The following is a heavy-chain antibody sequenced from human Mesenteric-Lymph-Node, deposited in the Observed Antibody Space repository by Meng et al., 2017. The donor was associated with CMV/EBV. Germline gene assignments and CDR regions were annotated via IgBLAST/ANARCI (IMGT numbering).Heavy chain of an antibody. CDR2: IKHSEST. Sequence: GSLRLSCAVYGGSFSGYYWSWIRQPPGKGLEWIGEIKHSESTNYNPSLKSRVTISVDTSKNQFSLKLSSVTAADTAVYYCARGRRYYDFWSGSNNWFDPWGQGTLVTVSS. D-gene: IGHD3-3*01. J-gene: IGHJ5*02. V-gene: IGHV4-34*01. CDR3: ARGRRYYDFWSGSNNWFDP. CDR1: GGSFSGYY.